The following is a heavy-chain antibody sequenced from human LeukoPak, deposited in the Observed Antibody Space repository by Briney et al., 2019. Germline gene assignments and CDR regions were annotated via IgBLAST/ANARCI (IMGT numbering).Heavy chain of an antibody. V-gene: IGHV4-4*07. Sequence: PLETLSLTCTVSGLSISSYYRSWIRQPAGKGLEWIGRIYTSGSTNYNPSLKRRVTISVGTSKNQFSLKLSPVTAADTAVYYCARVGYSSGWHFDLWGRGTLVTVSS. CDR1: GLSISSYY. J-gene: IGHJ2*01. CDR2: IYTSGST. D-gene: IGHD6-19*01. CDR3: ARVGYSSGWHFDL.